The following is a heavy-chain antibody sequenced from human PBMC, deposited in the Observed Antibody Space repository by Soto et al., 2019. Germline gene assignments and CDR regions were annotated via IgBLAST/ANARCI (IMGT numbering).Heavy chain of an antibody. CDR3: AKDQEYQLLYSYYYYGMDV. J-gene: IGHJ6*02. CDR2: ISGSGGST. V-gene: IGHV3-23*01. CDR1: GFTFSSYA. Sequence: GSSLRLSCAASGFTFSSYAMSWVRQAPGKGLEWVSAISGSGGSTYYADSVKGRFTISRDNSKNTLYLQMNSLRAEDTAVYYCAKDQEYQLLYSYYYYGMDVWGQGTTVTGSS. D-gene: IGHD2-2*02.